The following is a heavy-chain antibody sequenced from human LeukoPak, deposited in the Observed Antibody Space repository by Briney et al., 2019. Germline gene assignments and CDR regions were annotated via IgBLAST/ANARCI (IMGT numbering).Heavy chain of an antibody. D-gene: IGHD4-17*01. J-gene: IGHJ6*03. V-gene: IGHV4-34*01. CDR1: GGSFSGYY. CDR2: INHSGST. Sequence: SETLSLTCAVYGGSFSGYYWSWLRQPPGKELEWIGEINHSGSTNYNPSLKSRVTISVDTSKNQFSLKLSSVTAADTAVYYCARGRTVPVRPNYYMDVWGKGTTVTVSS. CDR3: ARGRTVPVRPNYYMDV.